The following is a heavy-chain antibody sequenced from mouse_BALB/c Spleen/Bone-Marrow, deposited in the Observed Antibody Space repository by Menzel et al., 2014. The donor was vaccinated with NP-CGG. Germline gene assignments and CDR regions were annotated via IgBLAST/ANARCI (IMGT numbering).Heavy chain of an antibody. J-gene: IGHJ3*01. CDR3: ARDYGYDAGFAWFVY. CDR1: GYPFTPYW. D-gene: IGHD2-14*01. V-gene: IGHV1S81*02. Sequence: QVQLQQSGAELEKPGASGKLSCGASGYPFTPYWMHWVKLWPGPGLEWIGGVNPRHGRTTCIEKFGGKATLSVAKSSSTAYMQLSSLTSEDSAVDYGARDYGYDAGFAWFVYWGQGTLVTVSA. CDR2: VNPRHGRT.